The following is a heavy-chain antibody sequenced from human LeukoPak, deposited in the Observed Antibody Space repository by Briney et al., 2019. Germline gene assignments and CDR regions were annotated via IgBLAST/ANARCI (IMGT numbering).Heavy chain of an antibody. J-gene: IGHJ4*02. CDR2: IKQDGSEK. D-gene: IGHD5-18*01. CDR3: ARDTGGGYSCYDC. CDR1: GFTFSSYW. V-gene: IGHV3-7*01. Sequence: GGSLRLSCAASGFTFSSYWMTWIRQAPGKGLEWXXNIKQDGSEKYYVDSVKGRFTISRDNAKNSLYLQMNSLRAEDTAVYYCARDTGGGYSCYDCWGQGTLVTVSS.